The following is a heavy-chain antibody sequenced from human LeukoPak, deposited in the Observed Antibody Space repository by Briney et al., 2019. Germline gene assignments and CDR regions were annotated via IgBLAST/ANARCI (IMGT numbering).Heavy chain of an antibody. CDR3: ASGWSSGWYYFDY. J-gene: IGHJ4*02. CDR2: INHSGST. V-gene: IGHV4-34*01. CDR1: GGSFSGYY. D-gene: IGHD6-19*01. Sequence: SETLSLTCAVYGGSFSGYYWSWIRQPPGKGLEWIGEINHSGSTNYNPSLKSRVTISVDTSKNQFSLKLSSVTAADTAVYYCASGWSSGWYYFDYWGQGTLVTVSS.